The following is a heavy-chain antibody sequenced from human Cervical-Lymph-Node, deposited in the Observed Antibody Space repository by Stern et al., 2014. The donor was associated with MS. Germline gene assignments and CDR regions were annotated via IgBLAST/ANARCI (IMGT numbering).Heavy chain of an antibody. D-gene: IGHD6-19*01. J-gene: IGHJ4*02. CDR3: ATKQWLAPGTLNY. CDR1: GFTFSSYA. CDR2: ISGSGGST. Sequence: EVQLVESEGGLVQPGGSLRLSCAASGFTFSSYAMSWVRQAPGKGLEWVSAISGSGGSTYYADSVKGRFTISRDNSKNTLYLQMNSLRAEDTAVYYCATKQWLAPGTLNYWGQGTLVTVSS. V-gene: IGHV3-23*04.